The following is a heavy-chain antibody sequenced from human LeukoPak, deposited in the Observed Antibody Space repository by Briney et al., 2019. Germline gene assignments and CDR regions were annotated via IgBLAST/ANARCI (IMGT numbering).Heavy chain of an antibody. CDR1: GFTVSLNY. V-gene: IGHV3-66*02. CDR3: ARDYNVYGHLDY. D-gene: IGHD5/OR15-5a*01. Sequence: GGSLRLSCAASGFTVSLNYMTWVRQASGKGLEWVSVMYGGGGTYYADSVKGRFTISRDNSKNTLYLQMNSLRAEDTAVHYCARDYNVYGHLDYWGQGTLVTVSS. J-gene: IGHJ4*02. CDR2: MYGGGGT.